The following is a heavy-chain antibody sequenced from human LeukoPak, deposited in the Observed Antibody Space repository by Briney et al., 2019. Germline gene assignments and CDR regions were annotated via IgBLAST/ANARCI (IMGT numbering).Heavy chain of an antibody. J-gene: IGHJ4*02. CDR1: GGSISSYY. CDR3: ARYHNGYDDY. CDR2: IFYIGTT. D-gene: IGHD5-12*01. Sequence: SETLSLTCSVSGGSISSYYWSWLRQPPGKGLEWIGYIFYIGTTNYNPSLKSRVTISVDTSKSQFSLKLSSVAAADTAVYYCARYHNGYDDYWGQGSLVTVSS. V-gene: IGHV4-59*01.